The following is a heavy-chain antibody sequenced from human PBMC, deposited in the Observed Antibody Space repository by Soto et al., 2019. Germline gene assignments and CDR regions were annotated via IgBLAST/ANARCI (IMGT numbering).Heavy chain of an antibody. CDR2: FDPEVRET. D-gene: IGHD3-10*01. Sequence: ASVKVSCKVSGYALIDLSIQWVRQAPGKGPEWLGGFDPEVRETVYAQKFQGRVTLTEDTSTDTAYVELSSLRSEDTAVYYCASYGSGSYSYYYYYGMDVWGQGTTVTVSS. CDR1: GYALIDLS. CDR3: ASYGSGSYSYYYYYGMDV. J-gene: IGHJ6*02. V-gene: IGHV1-24*01.